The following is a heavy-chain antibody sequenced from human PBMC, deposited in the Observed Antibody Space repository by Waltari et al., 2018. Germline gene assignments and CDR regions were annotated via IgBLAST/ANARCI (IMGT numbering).Heavy chain of an antibody. J-gene: IGHJ3*02. Sequence: EVQLVESGGGLVQPGGSLRLSCAASGFTFSSYWMSWVRQAPGTGLEWVANIKQDGSEKYYVDSVKGRFTISRDNAKNSLYLQMNSLRAEDTAVYYCARLSYYDFWSGYYTDAFDIWGQGTMVTVSS. CDR2: IKQDGSEK. V-gene: IGHV3-7*01. CDR1: GFTFSSYW. D-gene: IGHD3-3*01. CDR3: ARLSYYDFWSGYYTDAFDI.